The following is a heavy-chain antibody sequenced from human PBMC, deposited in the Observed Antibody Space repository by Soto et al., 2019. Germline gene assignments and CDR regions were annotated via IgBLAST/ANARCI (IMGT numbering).Heavy chain of an antibody. V-gene: IGHV4-34*01. CDR2: INHSGST. D-gene: IGHD2-21*02. J-gene: IGHJ6*02. Sequence: QVQLQQWGAGLLKPSETLSLTCAVYSGSFSGYYWSWIRQPPGMGLEWIGEINHSGSTNYNPSLKSRVTKSVDTSKNQFSLKLSSVNAADTAVYYCARGRVGGNSVSRRYYYYGMDVWGQGTTVTVSS. CDR1: SGSFSGYY. CDR3: ARGRVGGNSVSRRYYYYGMDV.